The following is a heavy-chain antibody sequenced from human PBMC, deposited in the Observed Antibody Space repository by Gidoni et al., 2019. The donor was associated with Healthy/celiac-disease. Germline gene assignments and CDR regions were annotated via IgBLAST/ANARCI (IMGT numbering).Heavy chain of an antibody. CDR3: AKGGRYCSGGSCDSPYYYYYMDV. D-gene: IGHD2-15*01. Sequence: QVQLVESGGGVVQPGRSLRLSCAASGFTFSSYGMHWVRQAPGKGLEWVAVISYDGSNKYYADSVKGRFTISRDNSKNTLYLQMNSLRAEDTAVYYCAKGGRYCSGGSCDSPYYYYYMDVWGKGTTVTVSS. CDR1: GFTFSSYG. CDR2: ISYDGSNK. V-gene: IGHV3-30*18. J-gene: IGHJ6*03.